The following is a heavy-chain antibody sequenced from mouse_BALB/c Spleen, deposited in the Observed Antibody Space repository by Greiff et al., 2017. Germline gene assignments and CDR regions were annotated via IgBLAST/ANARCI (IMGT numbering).Heavy chain of an antibody. CDR1: GYTFTSYY. J-gene: IGHJ4*01. CDR3: AENYYGSSPYAMDY. Sequence: VKLMESGPELVKPGASVRISCKASGYTFTSYYIHWVKQRPGQGLEWIGWIYPGNVNTKYNEKFKGKATLTADKSSSTAYMQLSSLTSEDSAVYFCAENYYGSSPYAMDYWGQGTSVTVSS. CDR2: IYPGNVNT. V-gene: IGHV1S56*01. D-gene: IGHD1-1*01.